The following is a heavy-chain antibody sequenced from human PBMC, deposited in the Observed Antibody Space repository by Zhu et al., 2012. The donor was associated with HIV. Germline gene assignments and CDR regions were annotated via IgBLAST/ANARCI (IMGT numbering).Heavy chain of an antibody. V-gene: IGHV4-59*11. J-gene: IGHJ4*01. D-gene: IGHD5-24*01. CDR1: GGSISGHY. CDR3: ARGRRWLQFKSLYYFDY. Sequence: QVQLQESGPGLVKPSETLSLTCTVSGGSISGHYWSWIRQPPGRELEWIGYIYYSGSTNYHPSLKSRVTISVDTSKNQFSLKLSSVTAADTAVYYCARGRRWLQFKSLYYFDYWARNPGHRXL. CDR2: IYYSGST.